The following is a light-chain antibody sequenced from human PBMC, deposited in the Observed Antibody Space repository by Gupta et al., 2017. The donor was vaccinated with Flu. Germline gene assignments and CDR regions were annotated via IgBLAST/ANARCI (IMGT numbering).Light chain of an antibody. CDR3: LQRNDWPPT. CDR2: DTS. J-gene: IGKJ5*01. Sequence: EIVLTQSPATLSLSPGERATLSCRASQSVTRYLAWYQQKPGQAPRLLIYDTSNRATGIPARFSRSGSVTDFTLTISSLDPEDIAIYYCLQRNDWPPTFRQGTRLEIK. V-gene: IGKV3-11*01. CDR1: QSVTRY.